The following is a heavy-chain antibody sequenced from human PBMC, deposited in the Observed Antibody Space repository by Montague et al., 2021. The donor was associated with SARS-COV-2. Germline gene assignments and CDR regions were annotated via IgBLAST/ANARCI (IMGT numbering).Heavy chain of an antibody. CDR3: ALPQELGFDY. CDR2: ISWNSGSI. Sequence: SLRLSCAASGFTFDDYAMHWVRQAPGKGLECVSVISWNSGSIGYADSVKGRFTISRDNAKNSLYLQMNSLRAEDTALYYCALPQELGFDYWGQGTLVTVSS. V-gene: IGHV3-9*01. J-gene: IGHJ4*02. D-gene: IGHD7-27*01. CDR1: GFTFDDYA.